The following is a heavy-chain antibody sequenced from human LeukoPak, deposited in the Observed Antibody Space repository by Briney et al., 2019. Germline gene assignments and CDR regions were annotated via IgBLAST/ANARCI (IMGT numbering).Heavy chain of an antibody. CDR1: GFTFSSYG. CDR3: ARGLGFGNDY. Sequence: GGSLRLSCAASGFTFSSYGMHWVRQAPGKGLEWVSVIYSGGSTYYADSVKGRFTISRDNSKNTLYLQMNSLRAEDTAVYYCARGLGFGNDYWGQGTLVTVSS. J-gene: IGHJ4*02. CDR2: IYSGGST. V-gene: IGHV3-NL1*01. D-gene: IGHD3-10*01.